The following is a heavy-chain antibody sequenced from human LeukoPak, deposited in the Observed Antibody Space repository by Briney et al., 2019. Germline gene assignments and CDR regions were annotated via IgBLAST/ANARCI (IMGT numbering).Heavy chain of an antibody. CDR2: ISGSGGST. D-gene: IGHD2-2*01. CDR1: GLTFSSYA. CDR3: AKTSGVVVPAAMINY. V-gene: IGHV3-23*01. J-gene: IGHJ4*02. Sequence: SGGSLRLSCAASGLTFSSYAMSWVRQAPGKGLEWVSAISGSGGSTYYADSVKGRFTISRDNSKNTLYLQMNSLRAEDTAVYYCAKTSGVVVPAAMINYWGQGTLVTVSS.